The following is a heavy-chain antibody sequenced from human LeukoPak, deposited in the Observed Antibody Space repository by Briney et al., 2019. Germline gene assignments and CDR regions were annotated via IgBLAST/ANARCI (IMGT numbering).Heavy chain of an antibody. CDR1: GFTFSSYA. CDR2: ISGSGGST. V-gene: IGHV3-23*01. D-gene: IGHD3-10*01. J-gene: IGHJ4*02. Sequence: GGSLRLSCAASGFTFSSYAMSWVRQAPGKGLEWVSAISGSGGSTYYADSVKGRFTISRDNSKNTLYLQMNSLRAEDTAVYYCARARYGSGSYSLFDYWGQGTLVTVSS. CDR3: ARARYGSGSYSLFDY.